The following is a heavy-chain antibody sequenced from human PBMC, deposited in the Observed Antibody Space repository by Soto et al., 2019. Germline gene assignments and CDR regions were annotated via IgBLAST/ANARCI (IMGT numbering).Heavy chain of an antibody. D-gene: IGHD1-1*01. J-gene: IGHJ4*02. V-gene: IGHV3-53*01. CDR2: IYSGGST. Sequence: GGSLRLSCAASGFTVSSNYMSWVRQAPGKGLEWVSVIYSGGSTYYADSVKGRFTISRDNSKNTLYLQMNSLRAEDTAVYAGARAPVPHPTLDYGGQGPLVTVSS. CDR3: ARAPVPHPTLDY. CDR1: GFTVSSNY.